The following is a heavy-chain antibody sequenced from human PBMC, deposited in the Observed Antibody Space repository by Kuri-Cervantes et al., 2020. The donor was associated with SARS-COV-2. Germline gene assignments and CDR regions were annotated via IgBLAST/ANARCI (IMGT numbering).Heavy chain of an antibody. V-gene: IGHV3-30*18. J-gene: IGHJ6*02. CDR1: GFTFSSYA. D-gene: IGHD3-10*01. CDR2: ISYDGSNK. CDR3: AKDSLLWFGETYYYYYGMDV. Sequence: GESLKISCAASGFTFSSYAMSWVRQAPGKGLEWVAVISYDGSNKYYADSVKGRFTISRDNSKNTLYLQMNSLRAEDTAVYYCAKDSLLWFGETYYYYYGMDVWGQGTTVTVSS.